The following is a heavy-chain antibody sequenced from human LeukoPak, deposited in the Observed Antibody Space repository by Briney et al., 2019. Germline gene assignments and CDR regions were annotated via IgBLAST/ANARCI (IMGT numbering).Heavy chain of an antibody. CDR2: IYPGDSDT. D-gene: IGHD1-1*01. J-gene: IGHJ5*02. CDR1: GYSYTSYW. Sequence: GESLKISCKGSGYSYTSYWIGWVRQMPGKGLEWMGIIYPGDSDTRYSPSFQGQVTISADKSISTAYLQWSSLKASDNAMYYCARVVQLERRGPFDPWGQGTLVTVSS. CDR3: ARVVQLERRGPFDP. V-gene: IGHV5-51*01.